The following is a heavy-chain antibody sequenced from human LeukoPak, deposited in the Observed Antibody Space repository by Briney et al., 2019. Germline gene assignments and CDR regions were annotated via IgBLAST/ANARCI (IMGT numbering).Heavy chain of an antibody. CDR2: ISSGGSTT. V-gene: IGHV3-11*01. Sequence: GGSLRLSCAASGFTFSDHSMSWIRQAPGKGLECVSYISSGGSTTYYTDSVKGRFTISRDNGKNALYLQMNSLRAEDTAVYYCAREIAADRGFDSWGQGTLVTVSS. CDR3: AREIAADRGFDS. D-gene: IGHD6-6*01. CDR1: GFTFSDHS. J-gene: IGHJ4*02.